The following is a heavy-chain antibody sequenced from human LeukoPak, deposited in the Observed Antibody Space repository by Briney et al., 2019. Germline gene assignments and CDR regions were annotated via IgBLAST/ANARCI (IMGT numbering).Heavy chain of an antibody. V-gene: IGHV5-51*01. CDR1: GYSFTSYW. Sequence: PGESLKISCKGSGYSFTSYWIGWVRQMPGKGLEWMGIIYPGDSDTRYSPSFQGQVTISADKSISTAYLQWSSLKASDTAMYYCARHTSMYSSGWGKVFPADYWGQGTLVTVSS. D-gene: IGHD6-19*01. CDR2: IYPGDSDT. CDR3: ARHTSMYSSGWGKVFPADY. J-gene: IGHJ4*02.